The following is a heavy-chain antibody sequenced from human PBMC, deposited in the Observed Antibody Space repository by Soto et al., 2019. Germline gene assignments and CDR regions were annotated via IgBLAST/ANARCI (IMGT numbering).Heavy chain of an antibody. J-gene: IGHJ5*02. CDR3: AKDLPLWSGYSFSENH. Sequence: EVQLLESGAGFVKPGGSLRLSCEGSGFIFSSHAMSWVRQAPGKGLEWVSSVSGSGASVHLPDFLKGRFSSSRDNSKNTVYLELNNLRVDDTAVYYCAKDLPLWSGYSFSENHWGQGTLVTVSS. CDR1: GFIFSSHA. V-gene: IGHV3-23*01. D-gene: IGHD3-3*01. CDR2: VSGSGASV.